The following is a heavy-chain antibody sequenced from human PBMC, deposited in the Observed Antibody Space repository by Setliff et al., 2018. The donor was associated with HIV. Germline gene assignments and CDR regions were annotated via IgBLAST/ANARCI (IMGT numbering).Heavy chain of an antibody. CDR2: INPSGAST. D-gene: IGHD3-22*01. V-gene: IGHV1-46*03. CDR1: GYIFSGYY. Sequence: RASVKVSCKASGYIFSGYYLHWVRQAPGQGLEWMGMINPSGASTSYAQKFQGRVTMTRDTSTSTVYMELSSLRSEDTAVYYCARDRITMIVVGRQTGWFDPWGQGTLVTVS. CDR3: ARDRITMIVVGRQTGWFDP. J-gene: IGHJ5*02.